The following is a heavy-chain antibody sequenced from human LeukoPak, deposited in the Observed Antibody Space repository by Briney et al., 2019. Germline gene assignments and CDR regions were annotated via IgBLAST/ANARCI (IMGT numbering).Heavy chain of an antibody. J-gene: IGHJ4*02. CDR3: ARGWDGDNY. CDR2: IYTSGST. D-gene: IGHD5-24*01. Sequence: PSETLSLTCTVSEGSISSGSYYWSLIRQPAGKGLEWIGRIYTSGSTNYKPSLKSRVTISVDMSKNQVSLKLSSVTAADTAVYYCARGWDGDNYWGQGTLVTVSS. V-gene: IGHV4-61*02. CDR1: EGSISSGSYY.